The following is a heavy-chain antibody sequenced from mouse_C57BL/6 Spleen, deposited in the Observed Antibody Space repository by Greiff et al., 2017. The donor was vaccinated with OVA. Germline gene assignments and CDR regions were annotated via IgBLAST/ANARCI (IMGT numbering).Heavy chain of an antibody. J-gene: IGHJ1*03. CDR2: ISNGGGST. V-gene: IGHV5-12*01. Sequence: EVKLVESGGGLVQPGGSLKLSCAASGFTFSDYYMYWVRQTPEKRLEWVAYISNGGGSTYYPDTVKGRFTISRDNAKNTLNLQMSRLKSEDTAMYYCARRGDGWYFDVWGTGTTVTVSS. CDR1: GFTFSDYY. CDR3: ARRGDGWYFDV. D-gene: IGHD3-3*01.